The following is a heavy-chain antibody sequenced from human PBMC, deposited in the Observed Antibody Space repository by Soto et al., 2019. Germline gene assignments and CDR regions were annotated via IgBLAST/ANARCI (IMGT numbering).Heavy chain of an antibody. J-gene: IGHJ6*02. CDR2: IKSKTDGGTT. V-gene: IGHV3-15*01. Sequence: GSLRLSCAASGFTFSNAWMSWVRQAPGKGLEWVGRIKSKTDGGTTDYAAPVKGRFTISRDDSKNTLYLQMNSLKTEDTAVYYCTTDRMAAYYGMDVWGQGTTVTVSS. CDR3: TTDRMAAYYGMDV. CDR1: GFTFSNAW. D-gene: IGHD6-19*01.